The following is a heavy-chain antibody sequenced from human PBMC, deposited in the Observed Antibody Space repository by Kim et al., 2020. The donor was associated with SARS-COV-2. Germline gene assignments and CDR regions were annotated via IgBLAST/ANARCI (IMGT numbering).Heavy chain of an antibody. CDR2: IYYSGST. J-gene: IGHJ6*01. V-gene: IGHV4-59*13. CDR1: GDSIDNYY. Sequence: SETLSLTCTVSGDSIDNYYWSWIRQPPGKGLEWIGYIYYSGSTNYNPSLKSRVTMSIDTSKNQFSLKLNSLTAADTAVYYCARGISIAAAGATYFYY. CDR3: ARGISIAAAGATYFYY. D-gene: IGHD6-13*01.